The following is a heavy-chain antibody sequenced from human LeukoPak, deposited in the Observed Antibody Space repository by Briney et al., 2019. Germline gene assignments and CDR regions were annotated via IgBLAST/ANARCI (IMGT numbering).Heavy chain of an antibody. CDR1: GFTFSSYA. J-gene: IGHJ3*01. D-gene: IGHD6-13*01. CDR2: ISGSGGST. Sequence: VQPGGSLRLSCAASGFTFSSYAMSWVRQAPGKGLEWVSAISGSGGSTYYADSVKGRFTISRDNSKNTLYVQMNSLRAEDTAVYYCAKDTTHSSNWYVADAFDFWGQGTMVTVSS. V-gene: IGHV3-23*01. CDR3: AKDTTHSSNWYVADAFDF.